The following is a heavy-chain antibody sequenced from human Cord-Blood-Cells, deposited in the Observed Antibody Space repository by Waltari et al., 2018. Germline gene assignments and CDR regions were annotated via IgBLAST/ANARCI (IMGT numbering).Heavy chain of an antibody. Sequence: QVQLVESGGGVVQPGGSLRLSCAASGFTFSSHGMHWVRQAPGKGLEWVAFIRYDGSNKYYADSVKGRFTISRDNSKNTLYLQMNSLRAEDTAVYYCAKDSGQQLDYWGQGTLVTVSS. CDR1: GFTFSSHG. V-gene: IGHV3-30*02. CDR3: AKDSGQQLDY. D-gene: IGHD6-13*01. J-gene: IGHJ4*02. CDR2: IRYDGSNK.